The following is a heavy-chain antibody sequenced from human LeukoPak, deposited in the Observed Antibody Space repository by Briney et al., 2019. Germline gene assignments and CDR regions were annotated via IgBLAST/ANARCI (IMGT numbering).Heavy chain of an antibody. CDR3: ARDGEIVYQLGGNWFDP. CDR1: GGSISSYY. J-gene: IGHJ5*02. D-gene: IGHD2-2*01. V-gene: IGHV4-4*07. CDR2: IYTSGST. Sequence: SETPSLTCTVSGGSISSYYWSWIRQPAGKGLEWIGRIYTSGSTNYNPSLKSRVTMSVDTSKNQFSLKLSSVTAADTAVYYCARDGEIVYQLGGNWFDPWGQGTLVTVSS.